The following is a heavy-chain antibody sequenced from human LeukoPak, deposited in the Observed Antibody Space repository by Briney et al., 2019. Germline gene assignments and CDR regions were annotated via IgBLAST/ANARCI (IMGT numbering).Heavy chain of an antibody. Sequence: GESLKISCKGSGYTFTSYWIGWVRQMPGKGLEWMGIIHPGDSDTRYSPSFQGQVTISADKSISTAYLRWSSLKASDTAMYYCTRQLELQNYYGMDVWGQGTTVTVSS. V-gene: IGHV5-51*01. CDR2: IHPGDSDT. D-gene: IGHD1-7*01. CDR3: TRQLELQNYYGMDV. CDR1: GYTFTSYW. J-gene: IGHJ6*02.